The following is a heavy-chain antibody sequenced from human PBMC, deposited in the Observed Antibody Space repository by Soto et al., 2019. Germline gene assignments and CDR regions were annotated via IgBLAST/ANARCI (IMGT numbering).Heavy chain of an antibody. CDR1: GFTFSSYG. V-gene: IGHV3-33*01. D-gene: IGHD3-3*01. Sequence: QVQLVESGGGVVQPGRSLRLSCAASGFTFSSYGMHWVRQAPGKGLEWVAVIWYDGSNKYYADSVKGRFTISRDNSKNTLYLQMNSLRAEDTAVYYSARAYTIFGVAVGYWGQGTLVTVSS. CDR3: ARAYTIFGVAVGY. CDR2: IWYDGSNK. J-gene: IGHJ4*02.